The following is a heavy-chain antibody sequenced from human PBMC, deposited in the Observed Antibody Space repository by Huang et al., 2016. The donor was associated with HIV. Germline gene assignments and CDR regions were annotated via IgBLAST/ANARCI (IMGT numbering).Heavy chain of an antibody. CDR2: IKSDGSST. J-gene: IGHJ4*02. V-gene: IGHV3-74*01. CDR1: GFTFSSYW. D-gene: IGHD3-10*01. Sequence: EVQLVESGGGLVQPGGSLRLSCAASGFTFSSYWMHWVRQVPGKGMVGVSHIKSDGSSTSYADSGKGRLTISRDNAKNTLYLQMNSLIAEDTAVYYGARVSRQGKYYYGSGTAYWGQGTLVTVSS. CDR3: ARVSRQGKYYYGSGTAY.